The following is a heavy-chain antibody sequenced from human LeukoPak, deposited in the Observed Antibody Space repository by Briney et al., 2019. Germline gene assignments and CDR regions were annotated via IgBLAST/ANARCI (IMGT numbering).Heavy chain of an antibody. Sequence: GGSLRLSCAASGFTFSSYEMNWVRQAPGKGLEWVSYISSSGSTIYYADSVKGRFTISRDNSKNTLYLQMNSLRAEDTAVYYCAKGPTTGLDYWGQGTLVTVSS. CDR1: GFTFSSYE. D-gene: IGHD4-17*01. J-gene: IGHJ4*02. CDR3: AKGPTTGLDY. CDR2: ISSSGSTI. V-gene: IGHV3-48*03.